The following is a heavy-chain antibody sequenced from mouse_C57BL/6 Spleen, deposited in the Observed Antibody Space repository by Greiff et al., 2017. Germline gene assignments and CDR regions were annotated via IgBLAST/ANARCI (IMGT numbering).Heavy chain of an antibody. J-gene: IGHJ4*01. CDR2: IDPETGGT. Sequence: VQRVESGAELVRPGASVTLSCKASGYTFTDYEMHWVKQTPVHGLEWIGAIDPETGGTAYNQKFKGKAILTADKSSSTAYMELRSLTSEDSAVYYCTRTYGSSQGYAMDYWGQGTSVTVSS. CDR3: TRTYGSSQGYAMDY. V-gene: IGHV1-15*01. D-gene: IGHD1-1*01. CDR1: GYTFTDYE.